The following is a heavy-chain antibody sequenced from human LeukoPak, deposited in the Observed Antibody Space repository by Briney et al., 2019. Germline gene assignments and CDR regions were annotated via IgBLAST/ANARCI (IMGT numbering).Heavy chain of an antibody. CDR3: ARGASIWFGELLSPAAFDY. CDR2: IYYSGST. V-gene: IGHV4-34*01. CDR1: GGSFNGYY. Sequence: SETLSLTCAVYGGSFNGYYWGWIRQPPGKGLEWIGSIYYSGSTNYNPSLKSRVTISVDTSKNQFSLKLSSVTAADTAVYYCARGASIWFGELLSPAAFDYWGQGTLVTVSS. J-gene: IGHJ4*02. D-gene: IGHD3-10*01.